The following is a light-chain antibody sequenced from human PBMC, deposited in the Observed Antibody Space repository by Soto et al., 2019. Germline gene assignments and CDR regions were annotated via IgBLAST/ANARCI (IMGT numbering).Light chain of an antibody. CDR3: TSPTPGSLYV. Sequence: QSALTQPASVSGSPGQSITISCTGNSSDVGGYNYVSWYQQYPGRVPKLLIYKVSNRPSGISNRFTGSKSGNTASLTISGLHAEDEADYFCTSPTPGSLYVFGSGTKLTVL. V-gene: IGLV2-14*01. J-gene: IGLJ1*01. CDR1: SSDVGGYNY. CDR2: KVS.